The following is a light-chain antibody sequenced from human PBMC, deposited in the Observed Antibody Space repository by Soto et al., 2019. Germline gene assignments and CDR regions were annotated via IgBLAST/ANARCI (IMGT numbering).Light chain of an antibody. J-gene: IGKJ5*01. CDR1: QSVSSSY. CDR3: QQYGSSPGT. CDR2: GAS. Sequence: EIVLTQSPGTLSLSPGERASLCCSASQSVSSSYLAWYQQKPGQAPRLLIYGASSRATGIPDRFSGSGSGTDFTLTISRLEPEDFAVYYCQQYGSSPGTFGQGTRLEIK. V-gene: IGKV3-20*01.